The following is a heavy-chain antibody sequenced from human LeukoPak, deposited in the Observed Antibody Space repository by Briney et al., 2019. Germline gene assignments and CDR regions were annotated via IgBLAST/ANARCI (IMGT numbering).Heavy chain of an antibody. CDR1: GGSISSSSYY. CDR3: ASGTWGFYDTTVGVY. V-gene: IGHV4-39*07. J-gene: IGHJ4*02. Sequence: SETLSLTCTVSGGSISSSSYYWSWIRQPPGKGLEWIGEINHSGSTNYNPSLKSRVTISVDTSKNQFSLKLSSVTAADTAVFYCASGTWGFYDTTVGVYWGQGTLVTVSS. CDR2: INHSGST. D-gene: IGHD3-22*01.